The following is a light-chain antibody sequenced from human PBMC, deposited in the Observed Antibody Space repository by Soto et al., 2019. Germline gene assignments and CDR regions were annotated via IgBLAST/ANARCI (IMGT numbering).Light chain of an antibody. V-gene: IGKV3-20*01. CDR3: QQYETSPRT. CDR1: QSVNSDY. Sequence: EIVLTQSPGTLSLSPGERATLSCGASQSVNSDYLAWYQQKPGQAPRLLIYGASSRATVIPDRFSGSGSGTDFTLTISRLEPEDFAVYYCQQYETSPRTFGQGTKVDNK. CDR2: GAS. J-gene: IGKJ1*01.